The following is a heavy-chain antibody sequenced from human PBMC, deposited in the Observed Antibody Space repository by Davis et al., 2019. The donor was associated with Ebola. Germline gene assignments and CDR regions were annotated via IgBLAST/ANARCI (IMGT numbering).Heavy chain of an antibody. CDR1: GGSISSSSYY. CDR3: ASSVVPAAIVWFDP. V-gene: IGHV4-39*07. D-gene: IGHD2-2*02. J-gene: IGHJ5*02. CDR2: IYYSGST. Sequence: PSETLSLTCTVSGGSISSSSYYWGWIRQPPGKGLEWIGSIYYSGSTYYNPSLKSRVTISVDTSKNQFSLKLSSVTAADTAVYYCASSVVPAAIVWFDPWGQGTLVTVSS.